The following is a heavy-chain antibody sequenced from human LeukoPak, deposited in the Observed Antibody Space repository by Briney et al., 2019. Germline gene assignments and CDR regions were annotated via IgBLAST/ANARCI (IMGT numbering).Heavy chain of an antibody. CDR3: ARGRGYCTNGVCYTDAFDI. CDR1: GGTFSSYD. D-gene: IGHD2-8*01. J-gene: IGHJ3*02. V-gene: IGHV1-8*03. CDR2: MNPSSGNT. Sequence: ASVKVSCKASGGTFSSYDINWVRQATGQGLEWMGWMNPSSGNTGYAQKFQGRVTITRNTSISTAYMELSSLRSEDTAVYYCARGRGYCTNGVCYTDAFDIWGQGTMVTVSS.